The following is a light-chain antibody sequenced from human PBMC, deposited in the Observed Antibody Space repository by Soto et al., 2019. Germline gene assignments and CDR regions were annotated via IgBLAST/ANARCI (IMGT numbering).Light chain of an antibody. J-gene: IGKJ2*01. CDR1: QSISSW. Sequence: DIQMTQSPSTLSASVGDRVTITCRASQSISSWWAWYQQKPGKAPKLLIYDASSVESGVPSRFSGSGSGTEFTLTISSVQPDDFATYYCQQYNSYSYSFGQGTELEIK. CDR2: DAS. CDR3: QQYNSYSYS. V-gene: IGKV1-5*01.